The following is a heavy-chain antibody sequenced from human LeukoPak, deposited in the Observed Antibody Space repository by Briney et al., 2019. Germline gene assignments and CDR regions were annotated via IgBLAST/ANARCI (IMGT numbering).Heavy chain of an antibody. CDR2: ISGSGGST. CDR1: GFTFSSYG. CDR3: AKALGDWPTTLDY. D-gene: IGHD3-16*01. Sequence: PGGSLRLSCAASGFTFSSYGMSWVRQAPGKGLEWVSAISGSGGSTYYADSVKGRFTISRDNSKNTQSLQMNSLRAEDTAVYFCAKALGDWPTTLDYWGRGTLVTVSS. V-gene: IGHV3-23*01. J-gene: IGHJ4*02.